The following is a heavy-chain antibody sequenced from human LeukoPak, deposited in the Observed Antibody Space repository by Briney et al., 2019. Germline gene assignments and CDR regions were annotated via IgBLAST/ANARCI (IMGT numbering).Heavy chain of an antibody. J-gene: IGHJ4*02. CDR3: ARHKSDYGDYHAY. CDR2: IYYSGST. Sequence: PSETLSLTCTVSDGSMSGYYWSWIRQPPGKGLEWIGYIYYSGSTNYNPSLKRRVTISEDRSMNQFSLKLSSVTAADTAVYYCARHKSDYGDYHAYWGQGTLVTVSS. D-gene: IGHD4-17*01. V-gene: IGHV4-59*08. CDR1: DGSMSGYY.